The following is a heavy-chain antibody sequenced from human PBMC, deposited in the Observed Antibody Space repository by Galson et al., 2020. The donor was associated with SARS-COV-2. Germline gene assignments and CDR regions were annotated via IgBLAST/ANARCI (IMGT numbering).Heavy chain of an antibody. V-gene: IGHV4-4*02. Sequence: SETLSLTCAVSGGSLSSDNWWSWVRPPPGKGLEWIGDIYHRGTTNYNPSLKSRVTISVDQSKNHFPLNLKSVTAAATAVYFCSRPKPGAQFDSWGQGTPATVS. CDR2: IYHRGTT. CDR3: SRPKPGAQFDS. D-gene: IGHD7-27*01. CDR1: GGSLSSDNW. J-gene: IGHJ4*02.